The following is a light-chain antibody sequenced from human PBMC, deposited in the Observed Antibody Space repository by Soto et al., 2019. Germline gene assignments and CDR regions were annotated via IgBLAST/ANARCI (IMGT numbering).Light chain of an antibody. J-gene: IGKJ1*01. V-gene: IGKV3-20*01. Sequence: EIVLTQSPGSLSLSPGDIATLSCRASQSVGGNVAWYQQIPGQPPKLLILGASSRATGIADKFSGSGSGTDFTLTISSLQAEDVAVYYCQEYYSTPQTFGQGTNVDIK. CDR2: GAS. CDR3: QEYYSTPQT. CDR1: QSVGGN.